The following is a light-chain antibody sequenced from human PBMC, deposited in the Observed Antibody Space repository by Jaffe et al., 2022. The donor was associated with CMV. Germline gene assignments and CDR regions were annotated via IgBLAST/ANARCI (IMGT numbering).Light chain of an antibody. CDR3: QQRTNGRYT. CDR1: QSVSTY. V-gene: IGKV3-11*01. CDR2: DAS. Sequence: EIVLTQSPATLSLSPGERATLSCRASQSVSTYLAWYQEKPGQPPRLLIHDASNRAAGIPARFSGSGSGTDFTLTISSLEPEDFALYYCQQRTNGRYTFGQGTILDIK. J-gene: IGKJ2*01.